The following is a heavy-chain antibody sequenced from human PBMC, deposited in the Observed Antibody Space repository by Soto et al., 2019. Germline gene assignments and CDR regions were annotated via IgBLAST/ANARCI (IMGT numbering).Heavy chain of an antibody. V-gene: IGHV4-30-2*01. D-gene: IGHD3-22*01. Sequence: SETLSLTCAVSGGSISSGDYSWSWIRQPPGKGLEWIGYIYHSGSTYYNPSLKSRVTISVDRSKKQFSLKLSSVTAADTAVYYCARVQIDYYDSSGFSPWLDPWGQGDLVT. CDR3: ARVQIDYYDSSGFSPWLDP. J-gene: IGHJ5*01. CDR2: IYHSGST. CDR1: GGSISSGDYS.